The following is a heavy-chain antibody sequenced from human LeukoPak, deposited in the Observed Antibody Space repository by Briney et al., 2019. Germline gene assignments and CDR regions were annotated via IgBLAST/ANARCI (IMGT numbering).Heavy chain of an antibody. CDR2: IIPILGIA. CDR1: RVTFSSYT. D-gene: IGHD6-6*01. CDR3: ARAGRAARSYYYYYMDV. J-gene: IGHJ6*03. V-gene: IGHV1-69*02. Sequence: SVKVSCKASRVTFSSYTISWVRQAPGQGLEWMGRIIPILGIANYAQKFQGRVTITADKSTSTAYMELSSLRSEDTAVYYCARAGRAARSYYYYYMDVWGKGTTVTVSS.